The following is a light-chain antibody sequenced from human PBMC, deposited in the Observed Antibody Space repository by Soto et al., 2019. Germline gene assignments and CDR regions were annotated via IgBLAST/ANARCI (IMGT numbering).Light chain of an antibody. CDR1: QSVRSN. J-gene: IGKJ4*01. Sequence: EIVTTQSPATLSVSLGERATLSCRVSQSVRSNLAWYQQRPGQAPRLLIYGASTRATGIPARFSGSGSGTEFTLTISSLQSEDFAVYYCQQYNNWPPLTFGGVTRVEIK. CDR2: GAS. CDR3: QQYNNWPPLT. V-gene: IGKV3-15*01.